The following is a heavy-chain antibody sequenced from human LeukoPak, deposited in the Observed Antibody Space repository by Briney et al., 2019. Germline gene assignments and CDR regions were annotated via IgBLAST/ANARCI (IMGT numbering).Heavy chain of an antibody. D-gene: IGHD3-16*01. V-gene: IGHV3-7*01. CDR1: GFTFSSYW. Sequence: GGSLRLSCAASGFTFSSYWMSWVRQAPGKGLEWVANIKQDGSEKYYVDSVKGRFTISRDNAKNSLYLQMNSLRAEDTAVYYCARGEGLGSYGELQNYFDYWGQGTLVTVSS. CDR2: IKQDGSEK. CDR3: ARGEGLGSYGELQNYFDY. J-gene: IGHJ4*02.